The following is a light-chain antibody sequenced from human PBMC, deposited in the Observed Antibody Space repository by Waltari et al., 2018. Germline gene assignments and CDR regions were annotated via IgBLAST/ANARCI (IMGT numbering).Light chain of an antibody. J-gene: IGKJ1*01. CDR1: QSISIY. CDR3: QKYGTLPAT. V-gene: IGKV3-20*01. Sequence: EIVLTPSPGPLSLSPGERATPSCRASQSISIYLAWYQQKVGQPPRLPIYEASSRATGIPDRFSGSWSGTDFSLTISRLEPEDFAVDYCQKYGTLPATFGQGTKVEIK. CDR2: EAS.